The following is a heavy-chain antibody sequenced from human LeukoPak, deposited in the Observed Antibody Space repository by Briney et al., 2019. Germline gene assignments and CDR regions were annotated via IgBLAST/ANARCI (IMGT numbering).Heavy chain of an antibody. D-gene: IGHD4-17*01. CDR1: GGSISSYY. Sequence: SETLSLTCTVSGGSISSYYWSWIRQPPGKGLEWIGEINHSGSTNYNPSLKSRVTISVDTSKNQFSLKLSSVTAADTAVYYCARGRTTVTTDPFDYWGQGTLVTVSS. CDR2: INHSGST. CDR3: ARGRTTVTTDPFDY. V-gene: IGHV4-34*01. J-gene: IGHJ4*02.